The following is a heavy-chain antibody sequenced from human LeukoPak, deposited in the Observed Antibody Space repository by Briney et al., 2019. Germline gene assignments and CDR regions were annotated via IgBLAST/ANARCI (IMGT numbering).Heavy chain of an antibody. V-gene: IGHV3-15*01. CDR1: GFTFSNAW. Sequence: PGGSLRLSCAASGFTFSNAWMSWVRQAPGKGLEWVGRIKSKTDGGTTDYAAPVKGRFTISRDDSKNMLYLQVNSLKSEDTAVYYCTMHLYYDVLTGYPYGMDVWGQGTTVTVSS. D-gene: IGHD3-9*01. CDR3: TMHLYYDVLTGYPYGMDV. CDR2: IKSKTDGGTT. J-gene: IGHJ6*02.